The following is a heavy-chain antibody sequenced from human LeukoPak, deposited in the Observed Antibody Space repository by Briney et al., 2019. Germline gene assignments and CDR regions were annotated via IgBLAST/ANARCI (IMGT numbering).Heavy chain of an antibody. Sequence: ASVKVSCKASGHTFTSYYMNWVRQAPGQGLEWMGIIDPSGGSTSYAQKFQGRVTMTSDTSTSTVYMELSSLRSEDTAVYYCARWTTTYLDYWGQGTLVTVSS. J-gene: IGHJ4*02. CDR2: IDPSGGST. CDR1: GHTFTSYY. V-gene: IGHV1-46*01. CDR3: ARWTTTYLDY. D-gene: IGHD4-11*01.